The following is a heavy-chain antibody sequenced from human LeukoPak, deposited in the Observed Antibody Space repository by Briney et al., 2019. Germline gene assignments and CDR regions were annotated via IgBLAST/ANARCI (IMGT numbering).Heavy chain of an antibody. V-gene: IGHV3-21*01. CDR2: ISSSSYI. CDR3: ARLTTEYFDY. CDR1: GFTFSSYS. Sequence: RPGGSLRLSCAASGFTFSSYSMNWVRQAPGKXLEWVSSISSSSYIYYADSVNGRFTISRDNAKNSLYLQMNSLRAEDTAVYYCARLTTEYFDYWGQGTLVTVSS. J-gene: IGHJ4*02. D-gene: IGHD4-17*01.